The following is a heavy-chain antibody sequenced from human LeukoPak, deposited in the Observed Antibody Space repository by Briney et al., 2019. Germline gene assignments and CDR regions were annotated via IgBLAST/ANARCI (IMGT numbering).Heavy chain of an antibody. D-gene: IGHD1-26*01. J-gene: IGHJ5*02. CDR1: GYTFTSYG. CDR3: ARDRAYLGGIVGAIGRNNWFDP. CDR2: ISAYNGNT. V-gene: IGHV1-18*01. Sequence: GASVKVSCKASGYTFTSYGISWVRQAPGQGLEWMGWISAYNGNTNYAQKLQGRVTMTTDTSTSTAYMELRSLRSDDTAVYYCARDRAYLGGIVGAIGRNNWFDPWGQGTLVTVSS.